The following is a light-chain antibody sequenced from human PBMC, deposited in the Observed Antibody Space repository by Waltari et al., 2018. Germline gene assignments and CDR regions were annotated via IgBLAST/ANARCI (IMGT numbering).Light chain of an antibody. CDR3: QQCYSTPYT. V-gene: IGKV4-1*01. J-gene: IGKJ2*01. CDR1: QSVLYSSNNKNC. Sequence: DIVMTQSPDSLAVSLGERATINCKSGQSVLYSSNNKNCLAWYQQRPGHPPKLLIYWASTRESGVPDRFSGSGSGTDFTLTISSLQAEDVAIYYCQQCYSTPYTFGQGTKLEIK. CDR2: WAS.